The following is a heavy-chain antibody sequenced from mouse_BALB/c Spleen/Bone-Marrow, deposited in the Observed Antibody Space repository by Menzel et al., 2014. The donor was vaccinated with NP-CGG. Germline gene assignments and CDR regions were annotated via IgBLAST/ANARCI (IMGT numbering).Heavy chain of an antibody. V-gene: IGHV1S81*02. Sequence: QVQLQQSGAELVKPGASVQLSCKASGYTFTSYWMHWVKQRPGQGLEWIGEINPSNGRTNYNEKFKSKATLTVDKSSSTAYMQLSSLTSEDSAVYYCALYYYGSLDYWGQGTTLTVSS. CDR3: ALYYYGSLDY. J-gene: IGHJ2*01. CDR2: INPSNGRT. D-gene: IGHD1-1*01. CDR1: GYTFTSYW.